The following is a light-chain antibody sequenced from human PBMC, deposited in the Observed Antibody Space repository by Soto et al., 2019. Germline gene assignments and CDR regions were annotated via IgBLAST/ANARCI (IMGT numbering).Light chain of an antibody. CDR1: QSVSSSY. CDR3: QQYGSSPRVT. CDR2: GAS. V-gene: IGKV3-20*01. Sequence: EIVLTQSPGTLSLSPGESAPLSCRASQSVSSSYLAWYQQKPGQAPRLLIYGASSRATGIPDRFSGSGSGTDFTLTISRLEPEDFAVYYCQQYGSSPRVTFGPGTKVDIK. J-gene: IGKJ3*01.